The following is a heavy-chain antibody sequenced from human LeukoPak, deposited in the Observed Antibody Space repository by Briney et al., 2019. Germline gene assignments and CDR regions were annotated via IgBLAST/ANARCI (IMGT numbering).Heavy chain of an antibody. CDR3: ARGVVSYR. V-gene: IGHV4-59*01. Sequence: SETLSLTCTVSGDSISSYYWIWMLRPAAKRLEWFGSILYSGSTNYNPSLYSRVTISVDTCKSQFALRLSSVTAADTVVYYCARGVVSYRWGQGTLVTVSS. J-gene: IGHJ5*02. D-gene: IGHD2-21*01. CDR1: GDSISSYY. CDR2: ILYSGST.